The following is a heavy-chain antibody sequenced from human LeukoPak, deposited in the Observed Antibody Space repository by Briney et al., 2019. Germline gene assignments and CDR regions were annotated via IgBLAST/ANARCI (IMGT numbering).Heavy chain of an antibody. D-gene: IGHD2-2*01. CDR2: ISGRGGST. J-gene: IGHJ5*02. CDR3: AKTEVYFISTSCYYWFDP. CDR1: GFTFSSYA. V-gene: IGHV3-23*01. Sequence: PAGSLRLSCAASGFTFSSYAMSWVRQAPGKGLEWVSAISGRGGSTYYAESLKDRFTISRDNSKNTLYMQMSSLRAEDTAVYYCAKTEVYFISTSCYYWFDPWGQGTLVTVSS.